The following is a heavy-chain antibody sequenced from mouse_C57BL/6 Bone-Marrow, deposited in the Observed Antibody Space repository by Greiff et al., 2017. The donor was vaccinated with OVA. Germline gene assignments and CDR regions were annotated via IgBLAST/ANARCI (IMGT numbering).Heavy chain of an antibody. V-gene: IGHV1-69*01. CDR1: GYTFTSYW. J-gene: IGHJ3*01. D-gene: IGHD2-4*01. Sequence: QVHVKQPGAELVMPGASVKLSCKASGYTFTSYWMHWVKQRPGQGLEWIGEIDPSDSYTNYNQKFKGKSTLTVDKSSSPAYMQLSSLTSEDSAVYYCARGGDYDYDWFAYWGQGTLVTVSA. CDR2: IDPSDSYT. CDR3: ARGGDYDYDWFAY.